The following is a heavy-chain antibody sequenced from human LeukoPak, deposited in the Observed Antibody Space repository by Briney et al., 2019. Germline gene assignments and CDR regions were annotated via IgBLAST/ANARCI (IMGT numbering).Heavy chain of an antibody. CDR3: ARGGTARGYSFGIVEY. Sequence: ASVRVSCKASGYTFTGYYMHWVRQAPGQGLEWMGWINPNSGGTNYAQKFQGRVTMTRDTSTSTVYMELSSLRSGDTAVYYCARGGTARGYSFGIVEYWGQGTLVAVSS. J-gene: IGHJ4*02. CDR2: INPNSGGT. D-gene: IGHD5-18*01. CDR1: GYTFTGYY. V-gene: IGHV1-2*02.